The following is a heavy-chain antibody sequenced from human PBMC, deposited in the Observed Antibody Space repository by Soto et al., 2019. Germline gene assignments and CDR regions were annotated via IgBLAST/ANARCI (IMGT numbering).Heavy chain of an antibody. CDR2: ISYDGSNK. J-gene: IGHJ4*02. D-gene: IGHD1-1*01. V-gene: IGHV3-30*18. CDR1: GFTFSSYW. CDR3: AKGTGVYYFDY. Sequence: GGSLRLSCAASGFTFSSYWMHWVRQAPGKGLEWVAVISYDGSNKYYADSVKGRFTISRDNSKNTLYLQMNSLRAEDTAVYYCAKGTGVYYFDYWGQGTLVTVSS.